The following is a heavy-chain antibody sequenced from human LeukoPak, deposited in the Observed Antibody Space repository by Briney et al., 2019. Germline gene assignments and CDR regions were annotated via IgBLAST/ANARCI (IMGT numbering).Heavy chain of an antibody. V-gene: IGHV4-31*03. CDR2: IYYSGST. J-gene: IGHJ6*02. D-gene: IGHD4/OR15-4a*01. CDR1: GGSISSGGYY. Sequence: PSETLSLTCTVSGGSISSGGYYWSWIRQHPGKGLEWIGYIYYSGSTYYNPSLKSRVTISVDTSKNQFSLKLSSVTAADTAVYYCARGGAPSYYYYGMDVWGQGTTVTVSS. CDR3: ARGGAPSYYYYGMDV.